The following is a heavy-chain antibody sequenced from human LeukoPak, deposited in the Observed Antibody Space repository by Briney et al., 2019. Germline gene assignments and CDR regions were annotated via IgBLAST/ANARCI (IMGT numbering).Heavy chain of an antibody. CDR3: ARVGGENSGYRYYFDF. J-gene: IGHJ4*02. D-gene: IGHD5-18*01. V-gene: IGHV4-34*01. CDR1: GGSFSGYY. CDR2: INHSGST. Sequence: SETLSLTCAVYGGSFSGYYWSWIRQPPGKGLEWIGEINHSGSTNYNPSLKSRVTISVDTSKNQFSLKLNSVTAADTAVYYCARVGGENSGYRYYFDFWGQGTLVTVS.